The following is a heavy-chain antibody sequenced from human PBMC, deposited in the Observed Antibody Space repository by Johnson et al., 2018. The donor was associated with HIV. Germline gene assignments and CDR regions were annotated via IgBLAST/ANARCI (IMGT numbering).Heavy chain of an antibody. Sequence: VQLVESGGGLVQSGRSLRLSCAASGFTFDDYAMHWVRQAPGKGQEWVSGISWNSGSIGYVDSVKGRFTISRDNAKNSLYLQMNSLRAEDTAVYYCAKVRCGGDCLDAFDIWGQGTMVTVSS. CDR3: AKVRCGGDCLDAFDI. CDR1: GFTFDDYA. J-gene: IGHJ3*02. D-gene: IGHD2-21*02. CDR2: ISWNSGSI. V-gene: IGHV3-9*01.